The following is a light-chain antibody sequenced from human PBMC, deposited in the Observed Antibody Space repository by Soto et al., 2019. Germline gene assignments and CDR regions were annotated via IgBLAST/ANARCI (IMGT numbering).Light chain of an antibody. J-gene: IGKJ3*01. V-gene: IGKV3-15*01. Sequence: EIVMTQYPATLSVSPGARATLSCRASQSVSSNLAWYQQNPGQAPRLLIYGASTRATGIPARFSGSGSGTECTLTISSLQSEAFAVYYCQQYNNWPPFTFGPVTNVYIK. CDR3: QQYNNWPPFT. CDR2: GAS. CDR1: QSVSSN.